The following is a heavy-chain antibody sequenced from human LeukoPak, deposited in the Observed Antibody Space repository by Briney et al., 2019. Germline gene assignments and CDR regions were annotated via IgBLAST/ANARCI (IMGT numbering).Heavy chain of an antibody. CDR3: AREYYTVRGVFDY. CDR1: GFTFSSYA. CDR2: TSYDGSDK. Sequence: GGSLRLSCGASGFTFSSYAMHWVRQAPGKGLEWVAATSYDGSDKYYADSVKGRFTISRDNSKNTLYLQMNSLRAEDTAVYYCAREYYTVRGVFDYWGQGTLVTVSS. V-gene: IGHV3-30*04. J-gene: IGHJ4*02. D-gene: IGHD3-10*01.